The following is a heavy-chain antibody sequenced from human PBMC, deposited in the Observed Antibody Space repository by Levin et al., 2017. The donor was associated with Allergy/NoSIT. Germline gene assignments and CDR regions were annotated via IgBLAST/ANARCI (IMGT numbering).Heavy chain of an antibody. D-gene: IGHD2-15*01. CDR2: LSGRGRDT. J-gene: IGHJ3*01. CDR3: AKAIVGYCSGGNCEDAFDF. Sequence: GESLKISCAASGFSFPDYAMSWVRQAPGKGLEWVSGLSGRGRDTFYADSVEGRFTISRDNSKYTVYLQMNSLRAEDTAVYYCAKAIVGYCSGGNCEDAFDFWGQGTLLTVPS. V-gene: IGHV3-23*01. CDR1: GFSFPDYA.